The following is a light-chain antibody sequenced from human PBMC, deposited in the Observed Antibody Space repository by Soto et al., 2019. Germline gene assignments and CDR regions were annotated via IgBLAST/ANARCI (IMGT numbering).Light chain of an antibody. CDR2: GNS. CDR1: SSKKRRGYD. J-gene: IGLJ1*01. CDR3: QSYDSSSYV. Sequence: SVLTQPPSMSGAPRARGALSCIWSSSKKRRGYDVHWYKQVPGSAPKRIIYGNSNRPSGVSDRFSGSKSGTSASLAITGLQAEDEADYYCQSYDSSSYVFGSGTKVTVL. V-gene: IGLV1-40*01.